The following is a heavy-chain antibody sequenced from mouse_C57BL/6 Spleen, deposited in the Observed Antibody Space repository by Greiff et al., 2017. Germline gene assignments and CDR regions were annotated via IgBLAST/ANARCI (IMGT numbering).Heavy chain of an antibody. J-gene: IGHJ4*01. D-gene: IGHD3-2*02. CDR2: INPNNGGT. CDR3: ARESSGYGAMDY. V-gene: IGHV1-18*01. CDR1: GYTFTDYN. Sequence: EVKLVESGPELVKPGASVKIPCKASGYTFTDYNMDWVKQSHGKSLEWIGDINPNNGGTIYNQKFKGKATLTVDKSSSTAYMELRSLTSEDTAVYYCARESSGYGAMDYWGQGTSVTVSS.